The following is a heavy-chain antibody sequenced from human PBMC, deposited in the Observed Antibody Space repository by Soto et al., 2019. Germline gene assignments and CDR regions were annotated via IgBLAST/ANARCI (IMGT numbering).Heavy chain of an antibody. Sequence: QVQLVESGGGVVQPGRSRRLSCAASGFTFSSYGMHWVRQAPGKGLEWVAVISYDGSNKYYADSVKGRFTISRDNSKNTLYLQMNSLRAEDTAVYYCAHTYGDYVLGYFDYWGQGTLVTVSS. V-gene: IGHV3-30*03. CDR3: AHTYGDYVLGYFDY. D-gene: IGHD4-17*01. CDR1: GFTFSSYG. J-gene: IGHJ4*02. CDR2: ISYDGSNK.